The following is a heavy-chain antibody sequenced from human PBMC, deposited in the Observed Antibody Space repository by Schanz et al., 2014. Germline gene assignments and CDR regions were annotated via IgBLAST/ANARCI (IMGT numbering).Heavy chain of an antibody. J-gene: IGHJ6*03. Sequence: QVQLVESGGGLVQPGRSLRLSCAASGSPFITYVMPWVPKAPGKGLEWVALIWYDGSNEYYADSVKGRFTISRDKPKKTLYLQMNSLRAEDTAVYYCARDHQCLARYCMDVWGKGTTVIVSS. CDR3: ARDHQCLARYCMDV. CDR2: IWYDGSNE. V-gene: IGHV3-33*08. D-gene: IGHD6-19*01. CDR1: GSPFITYV.